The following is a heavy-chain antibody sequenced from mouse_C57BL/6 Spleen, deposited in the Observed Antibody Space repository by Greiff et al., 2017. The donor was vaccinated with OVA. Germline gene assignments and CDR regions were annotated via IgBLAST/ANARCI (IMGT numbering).Heavy chain of an antibody. Sequence: QVQLQQSGPELVKPGASVKISCKASGYAFSSSWMNWVKQRPGKGLEWIGRIYPGDGDTNYNGKFKGKATLTADKSSSTAYMQLSSLTSEDSAVYFCAVESYYSNRDYWGQGTTLTVSS. V-gene: IGHV1-82*01. CDR3: AVESYYSNRDY. J-gene: IGHJ2*01. CDR1: GYAFSSSW. D-gene: IGHD2-5*01. CDR2: IYPGDGDT.